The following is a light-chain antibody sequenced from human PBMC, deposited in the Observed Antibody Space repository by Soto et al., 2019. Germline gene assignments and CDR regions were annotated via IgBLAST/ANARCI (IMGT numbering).Light chain of an antibody. CDR1: QGISSW. Sequence: DIHMAQSPASVSASVLNRVTITCRASQGISSWLAWYQQKTGKPPKLLIYAASSLPSGVPSRFSGSGSGTDCTLTVSRLQPEDFETYYCQQANSFPLTFGGGTKVDI. J-gene: IGKJ4*01. V-gene: IGKV1-12*01. CDR2: AAS. CDR3: QQANSFPLT.